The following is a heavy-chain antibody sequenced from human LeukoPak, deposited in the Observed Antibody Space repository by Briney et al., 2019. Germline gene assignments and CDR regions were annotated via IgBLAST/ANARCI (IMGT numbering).Heavy chain of an antibody. CDR2: IYYSGST. D-gene: IGHD3-10*01. CDR3: ARLSMVRGQNFDY. J-gene: IGHJ4*02. CDR1: GGSISSSSYY. Sequence: PSETLSLTCTVSGGSISSSSYYWGRNRQPPGKGLEWIGSIYYSGSTYYNPSLKSRVTISVDTSKNQFSLKLSSVTAADTAVYYCARLSMVRGQNFDYWGQGTLVTVSS. V-gene: IGHV4-39*01.